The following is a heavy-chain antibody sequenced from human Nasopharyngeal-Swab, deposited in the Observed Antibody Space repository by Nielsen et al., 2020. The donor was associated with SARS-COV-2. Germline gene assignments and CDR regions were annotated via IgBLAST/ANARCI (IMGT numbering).Heavy chain of an antibody. D-gene: IGHD6-13*01. Sequence: GESLKISCAASGFSLSRHGMNWVRQAPGKGLVWVSRINSDGSSTGYADTVKGRFTISRDNAKKTLFLQMNSLRGEDTAVYYCARGWGSSWLYHYAMDVWGQGTTVTVSS. CDR2: INSDGSST. V-gene: IGHV3-74*01. CDR3: ARGWGSSWLYHYAMDV. CDR1: GFSLSRHG. J-gene: IGHJ6*02.